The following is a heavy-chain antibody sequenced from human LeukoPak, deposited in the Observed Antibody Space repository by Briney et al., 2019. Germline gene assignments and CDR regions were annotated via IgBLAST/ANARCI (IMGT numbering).Heavy chain of an antibody. CDR3: ARDRGDILTGYPYHYYGMDV. CDR1: GFTFSSYW. V-gene: IGHV3-7*03. CDR2: IKQDGSEK. J-gene: IGHJ6*04. D-gene: IGHD3-9*01. Sequence: GGSLRLSCAASGFTFSSYWMSWVRQAPGKGLEWVANIKQDGSEKYYVDSVKGRFTISRDNAKNSLYLQMNSLRAEDTAVYYCARDRGDILTGYPYHYYGMDVWGKGTTVTVSS.